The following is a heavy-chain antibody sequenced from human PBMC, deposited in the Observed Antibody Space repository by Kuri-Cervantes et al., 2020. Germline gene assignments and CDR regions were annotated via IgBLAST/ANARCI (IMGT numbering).Heavy chain of an antibody. CDR2: ISSSSSYI. J-gene: IGHJ6*02. Sequence: GESLKISCAASGFTFSSYSMNWVRQAPGKGLERVSSISSSSSYIYYADSVKGRFTISRDNAKNSLYLQMNSLRAEDTAVYYCARDRREGHQWLVPWSYYYGMDVWGQGTTVTVSS. D-gene: IGHD6-19*01. CDR3: ARDRREGHQWLVPWSYYYGMDV. CDR1: GFTFSSYS. V-gene: IGHV3-21*01.